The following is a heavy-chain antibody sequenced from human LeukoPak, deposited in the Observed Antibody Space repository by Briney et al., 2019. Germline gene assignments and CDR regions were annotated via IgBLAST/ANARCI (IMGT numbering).Heavy chain of an antibody. CDR2: IIPILGIA. V-gene: IGHV1-69*04. J-gene: IGHJ5*02. D-gene: IGHD2-15*01. CDR3: ARESGYIVVVVAATQGFDP. CDR1: GGTFSSYA. Sequence: SVKVSCKASGGTFSSYAISWVRQAPGQGLEWMGRIIPILGIANYAQKFQGRVTITADKSTSTAYMELSSLRSVDTAVYYCARESGYIVVVVAATQGFDPWGQGTLVTVSS.